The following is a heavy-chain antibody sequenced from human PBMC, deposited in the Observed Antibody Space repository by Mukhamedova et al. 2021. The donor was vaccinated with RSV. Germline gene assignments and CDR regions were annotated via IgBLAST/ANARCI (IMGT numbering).Heavy chain of an antibody. CDR2: IYPGDSDT. V-gene: IGHV5-51*01. Sequence: MGWVRQMPGKGLECMGIIYPGDSDTRYSPSFQGQVTISADKSSDTAYLQWNSLQASDTAMYYCTRHQATSVRFGGFDSWGKGTLVT. D-gene: IGHD3-16*01. J-gene: IGHJ4*02. CDR3: TRHQATSVRFGGFDS.